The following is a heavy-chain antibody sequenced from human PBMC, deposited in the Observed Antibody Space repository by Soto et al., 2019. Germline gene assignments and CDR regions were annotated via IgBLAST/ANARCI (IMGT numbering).Heavy chain of an antibody. Sequence: QVQLRESGPGLVKPSETLSLTCTVSGGSVSSGSYYWSWIRQPPGKGLEWIGYIYYSGSTNYNPSLKSRVTISVDTSKNQFSLKLSSVTAADTAVYYCARDLKRVFDYWGQGTLVTVSS. D-gene: IGHD3-9*01. J-gene: IGHJ4*02. CDR2: IYYSGST. V-gene: IGHV4-61*01. CDR3: ARDLKRVFDY. CDR1: GGSVSSGSYY.